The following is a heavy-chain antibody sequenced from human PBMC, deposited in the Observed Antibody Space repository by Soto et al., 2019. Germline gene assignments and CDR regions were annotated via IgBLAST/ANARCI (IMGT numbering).Heavy chain of an antibody. J-gene: IGHJ6*02. CDR1: GYSFTSYW. V-gene: IGHV5-10-1*01. CDR3: ARIRTSNSWYVGVSDNYHLSVGMDD. CDR2: IDPSDSYT. D-gene: IGHD6-13*01. Sequence: GESLKISCKGSGYSFTSYWISWVRQMPGKGLEWMGRIDPSDSYTNYSPSFQGHVTISADKSISTAYLQWSSLKASDTAMYYCARIRTSNSWYVGVSDNYHLSVGMDDWGQGTMVTVSS.